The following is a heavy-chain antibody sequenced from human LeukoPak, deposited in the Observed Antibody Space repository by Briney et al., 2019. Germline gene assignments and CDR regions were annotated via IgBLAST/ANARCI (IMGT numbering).Heavy chain of an antibody. D-gene: IGHD1-26*01. CDR3: ARVSIRWELQNPFLG. Sequence: ASVTVSYMGSVGTFNIYAISGVRQAPGQGGEGMGRIIPIFGTANYAQKFQGRVTITADKSTSTAYMELSSLRSEDTAVYYCARVSIRWELQNPFLGWGQGTLVTVSS. J-gene: IGHJ4*02. V-gene: IGHV1-69*06. CDR1: VGTFNIYA. CDR2: IIPIFGTA.